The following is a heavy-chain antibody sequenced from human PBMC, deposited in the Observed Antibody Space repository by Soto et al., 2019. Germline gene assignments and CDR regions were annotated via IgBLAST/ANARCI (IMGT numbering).Heavy chain of an antibody. D-gene: IGHD1-26*01. J-gene: IGHJ4*02. CDR3: ARGFRWEQYYFDY. Sequence: EVQLVESGGGLVKPGGSLRLSCAASGFTFSSYNMNWVRQAPGKGLEWVSSISSSSSYIYYADSVKGRFTISSDNAKNSLYLQMNSLRAEDTAVYYCARGFRWEQYYFDYWGQGTLVTVSS. V-gene: IGHV3-21*01. CDR2: ISSSSSYI. CDR1: GFTFSSYN.